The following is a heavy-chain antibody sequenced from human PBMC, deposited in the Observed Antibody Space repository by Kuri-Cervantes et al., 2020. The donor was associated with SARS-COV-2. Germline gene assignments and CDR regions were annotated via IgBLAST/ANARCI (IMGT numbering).Heavy chain of an antibody. J-gene: IGHJ4*02. D-gene: IGHD7-27*01. CDR2: IYWDDDK. Sequence: WIRQSPGKGLEWLALIYWDDDKRYGPSLKSRLTITKDTSKNQVVLTMTNMDPVDTATYYCAHRRSWGGYFDYWGQGTLVTVSS. CDR3: AHRRSWGGYFDY. V-gene: IGHV2-5*05.